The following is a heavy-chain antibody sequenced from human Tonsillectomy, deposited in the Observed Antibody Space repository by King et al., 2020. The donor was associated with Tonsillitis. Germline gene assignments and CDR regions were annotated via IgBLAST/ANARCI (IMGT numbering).Heavy chain of an antibody. D-gene: IGHD3-9*01. J-gene: IGHJ4*02. CDR3: AKVPGRYEWLEEY. CDR2: ISDSGGST. V-gene: IGHV3-23*04. CDR1: GFTFSSYA. Sequence: VQLVESGGGLVQPGGSLRLSCAASGFTFSSYAMSWVRQAPGKGLEWVSGISDSGGSTYYADSVKGRFSISRDNSKYTMYLQMNSVRAEDTAIYYCAKVPGRYEWLEEYWGQGTLVTVSS.